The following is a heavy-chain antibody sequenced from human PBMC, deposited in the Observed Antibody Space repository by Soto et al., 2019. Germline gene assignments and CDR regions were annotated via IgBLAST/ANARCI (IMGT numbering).Heavy chain of an antibody. J-gene: IGHJ4*02. D-gene: IGHD5-12*01. CDR3: PRGMVATSGDFDY. V-gene: IGHV1-46*01. CDR2: INPSGGST. Sequence: QVQLVQSGAEVKKPGASVKVSCKASGYTFTNYYMHWVRQAPGQGPEWMGIINPSGGSTSYTQKFQGRVTMTRDTSTSTVYMELSSLRSEDTAVYYCPRGMVATSGDFDYWGQGTLVTVSS. CDR1: GYTFTNYY.